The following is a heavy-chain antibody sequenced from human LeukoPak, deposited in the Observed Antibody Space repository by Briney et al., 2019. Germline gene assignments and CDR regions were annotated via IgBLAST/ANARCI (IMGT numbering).Heavy chain of an antibody. D-gene: IGHD3-22*01. CDR2: ISAYNGNT. V-gene: IGHV1-18*04. Sequence: ASVKVSCKASGYTFTSYYMHWVRQAPGQGLEWMGWISAYNGNTNYAQKLQGRVTMTTDTSTSTAYMELRSLRSDDTAVYYCARDRNYYDSSGYYFQSWFDPWGQGTLVTVSS. CDR1: GYTFTSYY. J-gene: IGHJ5*02. CDR3: ARDRNYYDSSGYYFQSWFDP.